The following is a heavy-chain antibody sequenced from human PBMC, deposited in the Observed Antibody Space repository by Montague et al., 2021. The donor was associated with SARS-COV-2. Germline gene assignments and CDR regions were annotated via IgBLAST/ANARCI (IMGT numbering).Heavy chain of an antibody. CDR1: GFTFSSYA. CDR3: AGELLAAFDI. Sequence: SLRLSCAASGFTFSSYAMHWVRQAPGKGLEWVAVISYDGSNKYYAGSVKGRFTISRDNSKNTLYLQMNSLRAEDTAVYYCAGELLAAFDIWGQGTMVTVSS. CDR2: ISYDGSNK. V-gene: IGHV3-30-3*01. J-gene: IGHJ3*02. D-gene: IGHD1-26*01.